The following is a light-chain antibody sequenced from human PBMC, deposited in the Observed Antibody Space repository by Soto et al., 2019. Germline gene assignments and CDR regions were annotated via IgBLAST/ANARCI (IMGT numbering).Light chain of an antibody. CDR2: RSH. CDR3: ATWDDSLNGPV. V-gene: IGLV1-47*01. CDR1: NSNIGYNS. Sequence: QSVLTQPPSVSGTPGQRVTISCSGSNSNIGYNSVYWYQQLPGTAPKLLIYRSHERPSGVPDRFSGSKSGTSASLAISGLRSEDEADYSCATWDDSLNGPVFGGGTQLTVL. J-gene: IGLJ7*01.